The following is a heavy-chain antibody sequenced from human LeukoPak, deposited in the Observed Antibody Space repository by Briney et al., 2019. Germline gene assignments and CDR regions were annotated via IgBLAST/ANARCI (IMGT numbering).Heavy chain of an antibody. CDR2: IYTSGST. CDR1: GGSFSSYY. D-gene: IGHD3-3*01. CDR3: ASSESSYYDFWSGYLNDAFDI. Sequence: PSETLSLTCTVSGGSFSSYYWSWIRQPAGKGLEWIGRIYTSGSTNYNPSLKSRVTMSVDTSKNQFSLKLSSVTAADTAVYYCASSESSYYDFWSGYLNDAFDIWGQGTMVTVSS. J-gene: IGHJ3*02. V-gene: IGHV4-4*07.